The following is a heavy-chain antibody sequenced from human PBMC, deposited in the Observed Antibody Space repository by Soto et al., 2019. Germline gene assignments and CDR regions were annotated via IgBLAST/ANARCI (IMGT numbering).Heavy chain of an antibody. V-gene: IGHV3-23*01. J-gene: IGHJ1*01. CDR1: GITISNYP. D-gene: IGHD3-22*01. CDR2: ISGSGDRT. CDR3: VKDDGGYPSTAPH. Sequence: EVQLLESGGGLVQPGGSLRLSCAASGITISNYPMSWVRQAPGKGLDWVSGISGSGDRTDYADSAKGRFTISKDISKNSLSLQLDNLGVEDTAVYFCVKDDGGYPSTAPHWGQGTLVTVSS.